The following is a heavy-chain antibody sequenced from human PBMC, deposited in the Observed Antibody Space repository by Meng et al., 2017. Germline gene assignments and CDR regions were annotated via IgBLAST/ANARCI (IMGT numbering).Heavy chain of an antibody. J-gene: IGHJ4*02. V-gene: IGHV4-38-2*02. CDR2: IYHSGST. Sequence: GSLRLSCTVSGGSISGYYWGWIRQPPGKGLEWIGSIYHSGSTYYNPSLKSRVTISVDTSKNQFSLKLSSVTAADTAVYYCASSGITGYSSSWYTPFDYWGQGTLVTVSS. CDR3: ASSGITGYSSSWYTPFDY. D-gene: IGHD6-13*01. CDR1: GGSISGYY.